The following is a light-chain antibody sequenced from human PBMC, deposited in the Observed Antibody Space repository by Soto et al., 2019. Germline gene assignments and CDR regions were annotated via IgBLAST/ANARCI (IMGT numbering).Light chain of an antibody. CDR2: DVT. V-gene: IGLV2-14*03. CDR3: SSYTGTSTQV. CDR1: SSDVGHYDY. J-gene: IGLJ1*01. Sequence: QSALTQPASVSGSPGQSITISCTGSSSDVGHYDYVSWFQQHPGRAPTLLIYDVTYRPSGVSNRFSGAKSGSTASLTISGLRTDDEANYYCSSYTGTSTQVFGTGTKLTVL.